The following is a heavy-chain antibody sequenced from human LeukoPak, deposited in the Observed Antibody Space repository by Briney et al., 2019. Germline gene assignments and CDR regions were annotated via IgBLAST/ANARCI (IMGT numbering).Heavy chain of an antibody. D-gene: IGHD6-13*01. Sequence: GGSLRLSCTASGFTFSDYSMNWVRQAPGKGLEWVSNISRGSRTIYYSDSVKGRFTISRDNAKNSLYLQMNSLRTEDMAVYLCARDSYSSSRNDYWGQGTLVTVSS. CDR3: ARDSYSSSRNDY. CDR2: ISRGSRTI. CDR1: GFTFSDYS. V-gene: IGHV3-48*01. J-gene: IGHJ4*02.